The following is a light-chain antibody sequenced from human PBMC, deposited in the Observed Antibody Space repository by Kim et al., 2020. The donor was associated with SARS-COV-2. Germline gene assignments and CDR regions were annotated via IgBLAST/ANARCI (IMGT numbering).Light chain of an antibody. CDR3: QQYAGSPYT. CDR1: QGVSSGN. Sequence: SLGQRATLPCRARQGVSSGNLAWYQQKPGQAPRLLIYGASSRATGIPDRFSGGGSGTDFTLTINRLEPEDFAVYYCQQYAGSPYTFGQGTKLEI. J-gene: IGKJ2*01. V-gene: IGKV3-20*01. CDR2: GAS.